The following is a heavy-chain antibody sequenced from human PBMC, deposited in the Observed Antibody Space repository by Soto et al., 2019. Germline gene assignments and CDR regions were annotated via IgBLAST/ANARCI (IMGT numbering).Heavy chain of an antibody. CDR1: GFTFSSYA. Sequence: EVQLLESGGGLVQPGGSLRLSCAASGFTFSSYAMSWVRQAPGKGLEWVSAISGSGGSTYYADSVKGRFTISRDNSKNTLYLQMNSLRAEDTAVYYCANRVGYDSSGYYRDYWGQGTLVTVSS. CDR2: ISGSGGST. J-gene: IGHJ4*02. V-gene: IGHV3-23*01. CDR3: ANRVGYDSSGYYRDY. D-gene: IGHD3-22*01.